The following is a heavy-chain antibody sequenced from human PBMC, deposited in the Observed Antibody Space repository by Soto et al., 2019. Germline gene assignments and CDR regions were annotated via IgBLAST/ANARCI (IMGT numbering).Heavy chain of an antibody. V-gene: IGHV5-51*01. J-gene: IGHJ3*02. Sequence: GESLKISCKGSGYSFTSYWIGWVRQMPGKGLEWMGIIYPGDSDTRYSPSFQGQVTISADKSISTAYLQWSSLKASDTAMYYCARRCSGGSCYRKNDAFDIWGQGTMVTVSS. D-gene: IGHD2-15*01. CDR1: GYSFTSYW. CDR2: IYPGDSDT. CDR3: ARRCSGGSCYRKNDAFDI.